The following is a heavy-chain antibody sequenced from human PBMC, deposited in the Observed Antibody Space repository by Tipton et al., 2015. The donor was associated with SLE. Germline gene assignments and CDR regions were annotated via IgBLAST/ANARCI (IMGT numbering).Heavy chain of an antibody. CDR2: ISSDGSST. D-gene: IGHD6-13*01. CDR3: AKDAHSSSWYGYFQH. CDR1: GFTLSSYW. Sequence: SLRLSCAASGFTLSSYWMHWVRQAPGKGLVWVSRISSDGSSTSYADSVKGRFTISRDNAKNTLYLQMNTLRVEDTAVYYCAKDAHSSSWYGYFQHWGQGALVTVSS. V-gene: IGHV3-74*01. J-gene: IGHJ1*01.